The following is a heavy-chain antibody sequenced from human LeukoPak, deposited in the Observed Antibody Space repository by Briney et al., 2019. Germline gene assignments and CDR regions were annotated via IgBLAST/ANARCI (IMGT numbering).Heavy chain of an antibody. CDR1: GYTFTSYG. CDR2: ISAYNGNT. J-gene: IGHJ4*02. D-gene: IGHD6-13*01. CDR3: AGAAAGTNSFDY. V-gene: IGHV1-18*01. Sequence: GASVKVSCKASGYTFTSYGISWVRQAPGQGLEWMGWISAYNGNTNYAQKLQGRVTMTTDTSTSTAYMELSSLRSEDTAVYYCAGAAAGTNSFDYWGQGTLVTVSS.